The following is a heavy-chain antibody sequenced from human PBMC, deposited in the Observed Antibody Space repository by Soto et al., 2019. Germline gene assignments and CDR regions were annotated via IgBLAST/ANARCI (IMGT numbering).Heavy chain of an antibody. CDR3: TTGPGQPPYYYYYGMDV. V-gene: IGHV3-15*07. CDR1: GFTFSNAW. Sequence: PGGSLRLSCAASGFTFSNAWMNWVRQAPGKWLEWVGRIKSKTDGGTTDYAAPVKGRFTISRDDSKNTLYLQMNSLKTEDTAVYYCTTGPGQPPYYYYYGMDVWGQGTTVTVSS. J-gene: IGHJ6*02. D-gene: IGHD6-13*01. CDR2: IKSKTDGGTT.